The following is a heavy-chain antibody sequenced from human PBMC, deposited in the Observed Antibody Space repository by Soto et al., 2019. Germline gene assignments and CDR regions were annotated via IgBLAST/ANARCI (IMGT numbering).Heavy chain of an antibody. D-gene: IGHD3-22*01. J-gene: IGHJ4*02. CDR1: GGSFSGYY. V-gene: IGHV4-34*01. CDR3: AGKYYYDSSGFWLL. CDR2: INHSGST. Sequence: SETLSLTCAVYGGSFSGYYWSWIRQPPGKGLEWIGEINHSGSTNYNPSLKSRVTISVDTSKNQFSLKLSSVTAADTAVYYCAGKYYYDSSGFWLLWGQGTLVTVSS.